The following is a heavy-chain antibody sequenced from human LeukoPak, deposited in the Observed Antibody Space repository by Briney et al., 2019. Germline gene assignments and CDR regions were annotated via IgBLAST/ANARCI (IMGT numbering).Heavy chain of an antibody. D-gene: IGHD1-26*01. Sequence: GASVKVSCKASGYTFTGYYMHWVRQAPGQGLEWMGWINPNSGGANYAQKFQGRVTMTRDTSFSTAYMELSRLRSDDTAVYYCARDMYSGSYQPFDYWGQGTLVTVSS. CDR3: ARDMYSGSYQPFDY. V-gene: IGHV1-2*02. CDR1: GYTFTGYY. CDR2: INPNSGGA. J-gene: IGHJ4*02.